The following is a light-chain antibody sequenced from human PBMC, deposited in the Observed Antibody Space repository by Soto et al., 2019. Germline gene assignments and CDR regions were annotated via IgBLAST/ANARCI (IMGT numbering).Light chain of an antibody. CDR2: GAS. J-gene: IGKJ4*01. V-gene: IGKV3-20*01. CDR1: QSVSSSY. Sequence: EIVLTQSPGTLSLSPGERATLSCRASQSVSSSYLAWYQQKPGQAPRPLIYGASSRAPGIPDSFSGSGSGTDFTHTISRRRPEVFAVSSCHVEDSSPLTSGRGPKVGV. CDR3: HVEDSSPLT.